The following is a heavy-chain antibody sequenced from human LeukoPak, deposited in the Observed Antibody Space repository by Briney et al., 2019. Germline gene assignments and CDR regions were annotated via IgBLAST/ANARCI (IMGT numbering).Heavy chain of an antibody. V-gene: IGHV1-46*01. CDR1: GYTFTSYY. CDR3: ATDVTGTAPYDF. D-gene: IGHD1-7*01. Sequence: ASVKVSCKASGYTFTSYYMHWVRQAPGQGPEWMGIINPSGGSTSYAQKFQGRVTMTRDTSTSTVYMELSSLRSEDAAVYYCATDVTGTAPYDFWGQGTLVTVSS. CDR2: INPSGGST. J-gene: IGHJ4*02.